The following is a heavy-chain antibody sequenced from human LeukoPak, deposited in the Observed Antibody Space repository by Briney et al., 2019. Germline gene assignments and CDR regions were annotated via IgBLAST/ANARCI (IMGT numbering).Heavy chain of an antibody. Sequence: GGSLRLSCAASGFTVSGTHMSWVRQAPGKGLEWVSAMYTGGTTYYADSVTGRFTVSRDTSRNTLFLHMNSLRADDTAIYYRAKDEATSGGGLASWGQGTPVIVSS. CDR3: AKDEATSGGGLAS. V-gene: IGHV3-53*01. CDR1: GFTVSGTH. J-gene: IGHJ5*01. D-gene: IGHD3-16*01. CDR2: MYTGGTT.